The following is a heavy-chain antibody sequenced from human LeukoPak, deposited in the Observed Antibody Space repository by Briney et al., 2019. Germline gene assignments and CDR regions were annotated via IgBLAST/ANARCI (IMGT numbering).Heavy chain of an antibody. Sequence: SETLSLTCSVSGGSINSEHYFWSWIRQPAGKGLEWIGRVYISGSTSYNPSLKSRVTISLDTSNNQFSLKLTSMTAADTAVYFCARGEIGRRYWFDPWGQGSLVTVPS. J-gene: IGHJ5*02. CDR1: GGSINSEHYF. CDR2: VYISGST. D-gene: IGHD5-24*01. V-gene: IGHV4-61*02. CDR3: ARGEIGRRYWFDP.